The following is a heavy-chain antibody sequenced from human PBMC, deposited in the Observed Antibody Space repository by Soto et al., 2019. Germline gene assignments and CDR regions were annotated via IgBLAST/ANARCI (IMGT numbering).Heavy chain of an antibody. Sequence: QLHLVQSGAVVKKPGASVTVSCSASGYPVTAYYMHWVRQAPGRGLEWMGGINPATGAAKYTQTFRGRVTMTRDTSTSTGFMELGGLTSGDPAVFYCARGGGVGVAGSAAFDMWGQGTLVTVSS. D-gene: IGHD3-3*01. CDR1: GYPVTAYY. V-gene: IGHV1-2*02. CDR3: ARGGGVGVAGSAAFDM. CDR2: INPATGAA. J-gene: IGHJ3*02.